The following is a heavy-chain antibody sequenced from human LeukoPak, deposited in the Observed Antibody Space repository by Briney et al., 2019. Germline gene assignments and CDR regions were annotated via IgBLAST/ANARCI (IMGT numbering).Heavy chain of an antibody. J-gene: IGHJ4*02. CDR2: IKQDGSGK. D-gene: IGHD5-24*01. Sequence: PGGSLRLSCAASGFTFSSYWMSWVRQAPGKGLEWVANIKQDGSGKHYVDSVKGRFTISRDNAKNSLYLQMNSLRAEDTAIYYCTRVGYIDEGIDYWGQGTLVTVSS. V-gene: IGHV3-7*04. CDR1: GFTFSSYW. CDR3: TRVGYIDEGIDY.